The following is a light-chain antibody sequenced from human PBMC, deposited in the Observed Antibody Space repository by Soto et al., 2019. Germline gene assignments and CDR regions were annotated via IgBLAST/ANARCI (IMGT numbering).Light chain of an antibody. V-gene: IGLV2-14*03. J-gene: IGLJ1*01. CDR1: SSDVGGYNF. CDR2: DVS. CDR3: FTYASSTSYV. Sequence: QSVLTQPASVSGSPGQSITISCTGTSSDVGGYNFVTWYQQHPGEAPKLMIHDVSSRASGVPNRFSGSKSATTASLTISGLQAEDEADYNCFTYASSTSYVFGPGTKLTVL.